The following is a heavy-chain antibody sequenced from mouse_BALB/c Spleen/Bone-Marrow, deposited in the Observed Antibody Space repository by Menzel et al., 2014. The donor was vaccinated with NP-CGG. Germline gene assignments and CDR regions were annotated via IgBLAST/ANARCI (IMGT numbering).Heavy chain of an antibody. CDR1: GDSITGGY. Sequence: EVKLMESGPSLVKPSQTLSLTCSVTGDSITGGYWHWIRKLPGNKLECMGYISYRGTTYYNPSLKSRISITRDTSKNXYFLELNSVAAEDTATYYCARTGFFDVWGAGTTGTVSS. CDR2: ISYRGTT. V-gene: IGHV3-8*02. J-gene: IGHJ1*01. CDR3: ARTGFFDV.